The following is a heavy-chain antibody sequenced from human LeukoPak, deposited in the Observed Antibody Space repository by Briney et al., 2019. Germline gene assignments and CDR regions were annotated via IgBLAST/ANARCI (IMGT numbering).Heavy chain of an antibody. CDR1: GGSISSGGYY. CDR2: IYYSGST. CDR3: ASTYYDILTGYSPFQH. J-gene: IGHJ1*01. V-gene: IGHV4-31*03. D-gene: IGHD3-9*01. Sequence: SETLSITCTVSGGSISSGGYYWSWIRQHPGKGLEWIGYIYYSGSTYYNPSLKSRVTISVDTSKNQFSLKLSSVTAADTAVYYCASTYYDILTGYSPFQHWGQGTLVTVSS.